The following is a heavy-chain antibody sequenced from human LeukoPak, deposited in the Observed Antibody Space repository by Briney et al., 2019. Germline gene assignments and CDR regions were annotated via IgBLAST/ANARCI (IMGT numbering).Heavy chain of an antibody. CDR2: IYSGGST. D-gene: IGHD6-13*01. V-gene: IGHV3-53*01. Sequence: GGSLRLSCAASGFTVSSNYMSWVRQAPGKGLEWVSVIYSGGSTYYADSVKGRFTISRDNSKNTLYLQMNSLRAEDTAVYYCSSFEPRNSGVESGGQGTLVTVSS. CDR3: SSFEPRNSGVES. J-gene: IGHJ4*02. CDR1: GFTVSSNY.